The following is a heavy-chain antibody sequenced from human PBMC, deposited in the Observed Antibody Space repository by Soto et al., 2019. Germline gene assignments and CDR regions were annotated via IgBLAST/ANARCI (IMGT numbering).Heavy chain of an antibody. J-gene: IGHJ6*02. D-gene: IGHD3-10*01. V-gene: IGHV1-3*01. Sequence: QVQLVQSGAEVKKPGASVRVSCKASGYTFTTYPIHWVRQAPGQGLEWMGWIDAGNGYTKSSQRFQGRLTITSDTSATTAYMELSSLRSEDTAVYYCTAWFGEFFYTMDVWGQGTTVTVSS. CDR2: IDAGNGYT. CDR1: GYTFTTYP. CDR3: TAWFGEFFYTMDV.